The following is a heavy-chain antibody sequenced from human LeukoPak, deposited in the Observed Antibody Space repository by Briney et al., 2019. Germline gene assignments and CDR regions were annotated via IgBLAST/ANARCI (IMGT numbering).Heavy chain of an antibody. Sequence: PGGSLRLSCAASGLTFSSYGMHWVRQAPGKGLEWVAVIWYDGSNKYYADSVKGRFTISRDNSKNTLYLQMNSLRAEDTAVYYCARDSGSGWYQYFDYWGQGTLVTVSS. D-gene: IGHD6-19*01. CDR2: IWYDGSNK. V-gene: IGHV3-33*01. CDR1: GLTFSSYG. CDR3: ARDSGSGWYQYFDY. J-gene: IGHJ4*02.